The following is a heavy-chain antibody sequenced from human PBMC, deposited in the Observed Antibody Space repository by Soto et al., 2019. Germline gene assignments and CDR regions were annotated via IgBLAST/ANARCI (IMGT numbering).Heavy chain of an antibody. D-gene: IGHD6-19*01. CDR3: ARVERAGTVYYYYAMDV. J-gene: IGHJ6*02. V-gene: IGHV3-74*01. CDR2: INSDGSST. Sequence: GGSLRLSCAASGFTFSSYWMHWVRQAPGKGLVWVSRINSDGSSTSYADSVKGRFTISRDNAENSLYLQMDSLRAEDTAVYYCARVERAGTVYYYYAMDVWGQGTTVTVSS. CDR1: GFTFSSYW.